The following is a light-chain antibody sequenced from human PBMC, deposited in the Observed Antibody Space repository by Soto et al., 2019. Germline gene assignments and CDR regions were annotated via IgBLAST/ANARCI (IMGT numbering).Light chain of an antibody. CDR1: QSISSY. CDR3: QQRSNWPRT. J-gene: IGKJ1*01. Sequence: EIVLTQSPATLSSSPGESATLSCRASQSISSYLAWYQQKPGQAPRLLIYDASDRATGIPARFSGSGSGTDFSLPISSLEPEDFAVYYFQQRSNWPRTFGQGTKVEIK. CDR2: DAS. V-gene: IGKV3-11*01.